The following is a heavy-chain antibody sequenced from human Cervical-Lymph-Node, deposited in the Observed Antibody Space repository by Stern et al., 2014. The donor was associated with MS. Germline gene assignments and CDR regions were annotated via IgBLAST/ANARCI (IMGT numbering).Heavy chain of an antibody. V-gene: IGHV1-46*03. CDR2: INPSDGGT. CDR1: GYTFTSYY. CDR3: ARAHYDIFTAYYPDY. Sequence: DQLVESGAEVKKPGASVKVSCQASGYTFTSYYIHWVRQAPGQGLEWMGTINPSDGGTSYAQKFQGRVTMTRDTSTSTGYMELSSLRSEDTAVYYCARAHYDIFTAYYPDYWGQGTLVIVSS. J-gene: IGHJ4*02. D-gene: IGHD3-9*01.